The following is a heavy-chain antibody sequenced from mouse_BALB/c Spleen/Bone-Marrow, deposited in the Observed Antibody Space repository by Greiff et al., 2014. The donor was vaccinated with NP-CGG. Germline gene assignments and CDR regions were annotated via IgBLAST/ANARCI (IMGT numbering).Heavy chain of an antibody. CDR1: GFSLTSYG. CDR3: ARVFTTATWGFAY. Sequence: VKLQESGPGLVAPSQSLSITCTVSGFSLTSYGVDWVRQPPGKGLEWLGAIWAGGSTNYNSALMSRLSITKDNSKSQVFLEMDSLQTDDTAMYYCARVFTTATWGFAYWGQGTLVTVSA. D-gene: IGHD1-2*01. CDR2: IWAGGST. V-gene: IGHV2-9*02. J-gene: IGHJ3*01.